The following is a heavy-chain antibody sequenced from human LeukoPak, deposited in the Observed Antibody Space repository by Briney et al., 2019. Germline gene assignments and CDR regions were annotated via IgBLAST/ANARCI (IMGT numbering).Heavy chain of an antibody. J-gene: IGHJ5*02. Sequence: SETLSLTCAVYGESFSGYYWSWIRQSPGKGLEWIGEINHYGSTNYNPSLKSRVTISVDTSKNQFSLRLSSVTAADTAVYYYARDGPYGDYVGDWFDPWGQGTLVTVSS. CDR3: ARDGPYGDYVGDWFDP. CDR1: GESFSGYY. CDR2: INHYGST. D-gene: IGHD4-17*01. V-gene: IGHV4-34*01.